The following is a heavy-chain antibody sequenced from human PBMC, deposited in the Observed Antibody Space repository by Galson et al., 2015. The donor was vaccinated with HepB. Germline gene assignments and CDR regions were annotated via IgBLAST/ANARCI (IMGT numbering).Heavy chain of an antibody. CDR1: GFSFSNYG. V-gene: IGHV3-33*03. J-gene: IGHJ4*02. Sequence: SLRLSCAASGFSFSNYGMHWVRQAPGKGLEWVAMIWYDGSKKYYAESVKGRFTISRDNSKNTVYFQMNSLRADDTAVYFCASSYHDILTGSSEIYNWGQGTLVTVSS. CDR3: ASSYHDILTGSSEIYN. CDR2: IWYDGSKK. D-gene: IGHD3-9*01.